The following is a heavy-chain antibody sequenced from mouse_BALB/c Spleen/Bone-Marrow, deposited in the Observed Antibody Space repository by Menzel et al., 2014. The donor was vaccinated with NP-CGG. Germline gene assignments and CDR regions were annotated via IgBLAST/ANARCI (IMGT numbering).Heavy chain of an antibody. V-gene: IGHV5-6-3*01. Sequence: EVQGVESGGGLVQPGGSLKLSCAASGFTFSSYGMSWVRQTPDKRLELVASINSNGGSTYYPDRVKGRFTISRDNAKNTLSLQMSSLKSEDTAMYYCARGNYGNYVDYFDYWGQGTTLTVSS. CDR3: ARGNYGNYVDYFDY. CDR2: INSNGGST. D-gene: IGHD2-1*01. CDR1: GFTFSSYG. J-gene: IGHJ2*01.